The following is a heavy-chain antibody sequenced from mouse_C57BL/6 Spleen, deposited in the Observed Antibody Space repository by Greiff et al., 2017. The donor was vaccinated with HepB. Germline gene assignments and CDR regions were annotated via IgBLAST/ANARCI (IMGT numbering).Heavy chain of an antibody. V-gene: IGHV5-17*01. CDR3: ARTGTDAMDY. D-gene: IGHD4-1*01. Sequence: EVHLVESGGGLVKPGGSLKLSCVASGFTFSDYGMHWVRQAPEKGLEWVAYISSGSSTIYYADTVKGRFTISRDNAKNTLFLQMTSLRSEDTAMYYCARTGTDAMDYWGQGTSVTVSS. CDR1: GFTFSDYG. J-gene: IGHJ4*01. CDR2: ISSGSSTI.